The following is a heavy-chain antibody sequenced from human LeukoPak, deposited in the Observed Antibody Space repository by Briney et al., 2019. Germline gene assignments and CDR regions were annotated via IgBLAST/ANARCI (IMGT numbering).Heavy chain of an antibody. J-gene: IGHJ6*02. CDR2: INHSGST. CDR3: ARGSKPRMVRGVIRSRYYYYGMDV. Sequence: PSETLSLTCAVYGGSFSGYYWSWIRQPPGKGLEWIGEINHSGSTNYNPSLKSRVTISVDTSKNQFSLKLSSVTAADTAVYYCARGSKPRMVRGVIRSRYYYYGMDVWGQGTTVTVSS. D-gene: IGHD3-10*01. V-gene: IGHV4-34*01. CDR1: GGSFSGYY.